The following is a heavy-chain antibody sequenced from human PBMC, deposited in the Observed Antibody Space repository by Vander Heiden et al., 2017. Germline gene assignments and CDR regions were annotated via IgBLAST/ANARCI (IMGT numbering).Heavy chain of an antibody. V-gene: IGHV3-9*01. Sequence: EVQLVESGGGLVQPGRSLRLSWAASGFTFDDYAMHGVRQAPGKGLEWVSGISWNSGSIGYADSVKGRFTISRDNAKNSLYLQMNSLRAEDTALYYCAKASYYYDSSGYIAWFDPWGQGTLVTVSS. CDR2: ISWNSGSI. CDR3: AKASYYYDSSGYIAWFDP. CDR1: GFTFDDYA. J-gene: IGHJ5*02. D-gene: IGHD3-22*01.